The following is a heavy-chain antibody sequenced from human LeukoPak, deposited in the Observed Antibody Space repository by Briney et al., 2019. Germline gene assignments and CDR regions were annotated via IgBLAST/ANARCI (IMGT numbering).Heavy chain of an antibody. D-gene: IGHD3-16*01. J-gene: IGHJ4*02. CDR3: ARAFWGSGIDY. CDR1: GGSITSYY. V-gene: IGHV4-59*01. CDR2: IHFSGST. Sequence: SETLSLTCTVSGGSITSYYWSWIRQPPGKGLEWIGYIHFSGSTEYNPSLESRVTISVDTSKNQFYLKLSSVTAADTAVYYCARAFWGSGIDYWGQGTLVTVSS.